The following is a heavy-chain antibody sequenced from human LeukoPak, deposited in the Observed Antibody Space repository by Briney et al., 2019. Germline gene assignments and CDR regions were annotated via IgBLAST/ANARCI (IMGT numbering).Heavy chain of an antibody. CDR1: GFTFSSYA. CDR3: AKAPAATRYFFDY. V-gene: IGHV3-23*01. Sequence: PGGSLRLSCAASGFTFSSYAMSWLRQAPGKGLEWVSTLSGSGGNTYYADSVKGRFTLSRDNSKNTLYLEMNSLRAEDTAVYYCAKAPAATRYFFDYWGQGTLVTVSS. D-gene: IGHD2-15*01. CDR2: LSGSGGNT. J-gene: IGHJ4*02.